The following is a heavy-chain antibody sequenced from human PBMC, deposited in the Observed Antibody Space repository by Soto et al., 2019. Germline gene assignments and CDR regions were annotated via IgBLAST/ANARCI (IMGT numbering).Heavy chain of an antibody. V-gene: IGHV4-59*08. CDR3: ARHNYGSGSTYFDY. J-gene: IGHJ4*02. CDR1: SGSIDNIYW. D-gene: IGHD3-10*01. Sequence: SLTCAVSSGSIDNIYWWSWVRQSPGKGLEWIGYIYYSGSTNYNPSLKSRVTISVDTSKNQFSLKLNSMTAADTAVYYCARHNYGSGSTYFDYWGQGTLVTVSS. CDR2: IYYSGST.